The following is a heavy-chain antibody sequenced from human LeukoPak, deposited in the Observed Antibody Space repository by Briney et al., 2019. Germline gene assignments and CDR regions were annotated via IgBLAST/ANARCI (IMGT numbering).Heavy chain of an antibody. D-gene: IGHD3-10*01. CDR3: ARSYGSGSYYPPLF. V-gene: IGHV4-59*01. J-gene: IGHJ4*02. Sequence: SETLSLTCTVSGGSISSYYWSWMRQPPGKGLEWIGYLFYSEITNYNPSLKSRVTISVDTSKSQFSLKLTSVTAADTAVYYCARSYGSGSYYPPLFWGQGTLVTVSS. CDR2: LFYSEIT. CDR1: GGSISSYY.